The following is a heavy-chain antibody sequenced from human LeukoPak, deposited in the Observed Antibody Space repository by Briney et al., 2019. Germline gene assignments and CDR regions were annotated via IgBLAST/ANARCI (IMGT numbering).Heavy chain of an antibody. V-gene: IGHV1-69*13. CDR2: IIPIFGTA. CDR3: ARYCSGGSCDAEYFQH. Sequence: ASVKVSCKASGGTFSGYAISWVRQAPGQGLEWMGGIIPIFGTANYAQKFQGRVTITADESTSTAYMELSSLRSEDTAVYYCARYCSGGSCDAEYFQHWGQGTLVTVSS. D-gene: IGHD2-15*01. CDR1: GGTFSGYA. J-gene: IGHJ1*01.